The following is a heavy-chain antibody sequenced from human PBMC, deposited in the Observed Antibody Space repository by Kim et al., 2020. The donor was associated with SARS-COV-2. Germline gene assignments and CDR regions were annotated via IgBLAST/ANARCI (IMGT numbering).Heavy chain of an antibody. J-gene: IGHJ4*02. Sequence: TNYNPSLKSRVTISVDKSKNQFSLKLGSGTAADTAVYYCARTSSSWYLDYWGQGTLVTVSS. CDR3: ARTSSSWYLDY. D-gene: IGHD6-13*01. CDR2: T. V-gene: IGHV4-4*02.